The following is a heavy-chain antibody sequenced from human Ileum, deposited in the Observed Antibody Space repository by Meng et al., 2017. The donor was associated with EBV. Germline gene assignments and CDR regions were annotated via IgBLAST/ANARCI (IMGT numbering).Heavy chain of an antibody. CDR1: GFNFSSYA. Sequence: VQLLESVGGLVQPGGSLRLSWAASGFNFSSYAMSWVRQAPGKGLEWVSAISGSGGSTYYADSVKGRFTISRDNSKNTLYLQMNSLRAEDTAVYYCAKDFSIQLWLEGSDYWGQGTLVTVSS. V-gene: IGHV3-23*01. CDR2: ISGSGGST. J-gene: IGHJ4*02. CDR3: AKDFSIQLWLEGSDY. D-gene: IGHD5-18*01.